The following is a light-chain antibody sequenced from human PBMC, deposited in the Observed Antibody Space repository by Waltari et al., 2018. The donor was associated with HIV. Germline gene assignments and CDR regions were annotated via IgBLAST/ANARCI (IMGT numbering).Light chain of an antibody. J-gene: IGLJ3*02. CDR1: SSTLGSNY. CDR3: AAWDDSLWV. CDR2: RNN. Sequence: QSVLTQPPSASGTPGQRVTISCSGSSSTLGSNYVYWYQQIPGTAPKLLIYRNNQRPSGVHDRFSGSKSGTSASLAISGLRSEDAADYYCAAWDDSLWVFGGGTKLTVL. V-gene: IGLV1-47*01.